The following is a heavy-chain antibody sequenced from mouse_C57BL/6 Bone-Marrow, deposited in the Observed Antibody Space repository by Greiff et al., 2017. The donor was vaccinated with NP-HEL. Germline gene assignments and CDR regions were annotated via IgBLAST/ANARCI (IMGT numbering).Heavy chain of an antibody. CDR2: IYPGSGNT. V-gene: IGHV1-76*01. CDR1: GYTFTDYY. J-gene: IGHJ2*01. CDR3: ARKGDY. Sequence: VQLQQSGAELVRPGASVKLSCKASGYTFTDYYINWVKQRPGQGLEWIASIYPGSGNTYYNEKFKGQATLTAEKSSSTAYMQLSSLTSEDSAVYFWARKGDYWGQGTTLTVSS.